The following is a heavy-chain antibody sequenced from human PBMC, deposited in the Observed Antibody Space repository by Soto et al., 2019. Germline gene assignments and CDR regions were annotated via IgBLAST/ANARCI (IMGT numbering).Heavy chain of an antibody. Sequence: SETLSLTCTVSGGSISGDYYWWWIRQPPGKELEWIGYIYYRGSTYYNPSLKSRVTISVDTSKNQFSLKLSSVTAADTAVYYCARYGWLNGFDYWGQGTLVTVSS. J-gene: IGHJ4*02. CDR2: IYYRGST. V-gene: IGHV4-30-4*01. CDR1: GGSISGDYY. CDR3: ARYGWLNGFDY. D-gene: IGHD5-18*01.